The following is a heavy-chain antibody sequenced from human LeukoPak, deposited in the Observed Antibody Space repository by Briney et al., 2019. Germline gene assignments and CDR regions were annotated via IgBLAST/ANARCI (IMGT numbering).Heavy chain of an antibody. Sequence: GGSLRLSCAASGITFSSYALSWVRQAPGKGLEWVSANSGSGGSTYYADAVEGRFTISRDNSKNTLYLQMNSLRAEDTAVYYCAKEASGSGSKPIDCWGQGTLVTVSS. V-gene: IGHV3-23*01. CDR2: NSGSGGST. CDR1: GITFSSYA. CDR3: AKEASGSGSKPIDC. D-gene: IGHD3-3*01. J-gene: IGHJ4*02.